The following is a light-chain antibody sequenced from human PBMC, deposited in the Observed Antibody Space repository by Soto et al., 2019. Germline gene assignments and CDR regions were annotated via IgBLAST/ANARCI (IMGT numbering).Light chain of an antibody. Sequence: DIQMTQSPSTLSSSVGDRITITFLSSQSIRSWLAWYQQKPEKAPTLLIYDASILESGVPSRFSGSGSGTEFSLTISNLQPEDFATYYCQHLNSYPLTFGGGTKVDI. CDR1: QSIRSW. CDR3: QHLNSYPLT. V-gene: IGKV1-5*01. J-gene: IGKJ4*01. CDR2: DAS.